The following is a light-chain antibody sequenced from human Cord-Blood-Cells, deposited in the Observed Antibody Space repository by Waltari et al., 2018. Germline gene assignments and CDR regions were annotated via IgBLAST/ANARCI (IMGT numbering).Light chain of an antibody. Sequence: SYALTQPPSVSVSPGQTASNTCSGDKLGDKYACWYQQKPGQSPVLVIYQDSKRPSGIPERFSGSNSGNTATLTIGGTQAMDEADYYCQAWDSSTVVFGGGTKLTVL. J-gene: IGLJ2*01. CDR2: QDS. CDR3: QAWDSSTVV. CDR1: KLGDKY. V-gene: IGLV3-1*01.